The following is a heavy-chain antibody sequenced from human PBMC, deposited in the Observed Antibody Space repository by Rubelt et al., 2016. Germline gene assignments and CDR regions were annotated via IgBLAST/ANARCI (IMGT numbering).Heavy chain of an antibody. Sequence: EVQLVESGGGLAQPGGSLRPSCAVSGFTLSSHSMNWVRQAPGKGLVWVSTISGSGGSTYYADSVKGRFTISRDNSKNTLYLHMNSLRAEDTAVYYCANQAGDVNPIYWGQGTLFTVSS. D-gene: IGHD7-27*01. V-gene: IGHV3-23*04. CDR2: ISGSGGST. CDR3: ANQAGDVNPIY. J-gene: IGHJ4*02. CDR1: GFTLSSHS.